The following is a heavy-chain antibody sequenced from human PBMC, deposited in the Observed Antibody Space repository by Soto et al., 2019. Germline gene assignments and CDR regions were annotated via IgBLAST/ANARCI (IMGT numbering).Heavy chain of an antibody. J-gene: IGHJ6*02. D-gene: IGHD3-10*01. CDR1: GFTFSSYG. Sequence: QVQLVESGGGVDQPGRSLRLSCAASGFTFSSYGMHWVRQAPGKGLEWVAVIWYDGSNKYYADSVKGRFTISRDNSKNTLYLQTNSLRAEDTAVYYCARGNYYYYYGMDVWGQGTTVTVSS. CDR2: IWYDGSNK. V-gene: IGHV3-33*01. CDR3: ARGNYYYYYGMDV.